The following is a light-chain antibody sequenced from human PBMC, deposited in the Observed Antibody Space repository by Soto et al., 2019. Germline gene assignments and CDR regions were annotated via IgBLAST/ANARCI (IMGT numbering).Light chain of an antibody. V-gene: IGKV3-15*01. J-gene: IGKJ4*01. CDR3: KTSDAWPLS. CDR2: GAS. CDR1: QSVSSN. Sequence: ETVIKPSPATPSVSAGERATRSCRAIQSVSSNLAWYQQKPGQAHRLLIYGASTRATGIPARFSGSGSGTEFTLVIRSLKSAELALYDCKTSDAWPLSVGGGQKGEIK.